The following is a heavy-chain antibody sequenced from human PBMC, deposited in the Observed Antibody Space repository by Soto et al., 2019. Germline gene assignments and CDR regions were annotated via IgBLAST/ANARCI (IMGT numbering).Heavy chain of an antibody. CDR1: GGSISSGDYY. J-gene: IGHJ4*02. Sequence: SETLSLTCTVSGGSISSGDYYWSWIRQPPGKGLEWIGYIYYSGSTYYNPSLKSRVTISVDTSKNQFSLKLSSVTAADTAVYYCARVVGYDRNDYWGQGTLVTVSS. CDR2: IYYSGST. CDR3: ARVVGYDRNDY. D-gene: IGHD1-26*01. V-gene: IGHV4-30-4*01.